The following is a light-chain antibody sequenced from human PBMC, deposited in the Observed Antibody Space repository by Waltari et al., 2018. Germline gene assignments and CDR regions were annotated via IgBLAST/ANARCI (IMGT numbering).Light chain of an antibody. CDR3: QHYSSSPYS. V-gene: IGKV3-20*01. Sequence: VILTQSPATRSLSPGERVTLSCRASQSVNSYLAWYRQKPGQAPRLLIYAASSRATGIPDRFSGSGSGTEFTLTISSLEPEDFAVYYCQHYSSSPYSFGLGTKVEIK. CDR2: AAS. CDR1: QSVNSY. J-gene: IGKJ2*03.